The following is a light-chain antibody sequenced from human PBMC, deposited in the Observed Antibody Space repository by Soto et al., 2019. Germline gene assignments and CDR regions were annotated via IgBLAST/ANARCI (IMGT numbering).Light chain of an antibody. CDR1: QTISTW. CDR3: QQYNSGWT. Sequence: DIQMTQSPSTLSASVGDRVTITCRASQTISTWLAWYRQKPGEAPKLLIYKASNLERGVPSRFSGSGSGTEFTLTISSLQPDDFATYYCQQYNSGWTFGQGTKVEIK. CDR2: KAS. J-gene: IGKJ1*01. V-gene: IGKV1-5*03.